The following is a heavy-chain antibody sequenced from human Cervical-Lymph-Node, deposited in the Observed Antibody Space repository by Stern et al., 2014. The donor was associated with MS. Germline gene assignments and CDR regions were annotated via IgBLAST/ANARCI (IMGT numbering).Heavy chain of an antibody. D-gene: IGHD6-6*01. Sequence: QVQLQQSGPGLVKPSQTLSLTCTLSGDSVSSSSAAWNWIRQSPSRGLEWLGRTSSRSKCYNNYLVSEKSRITINPDPSKNPFSLQLTSVTIEATVFYYCAREGSSSFDYWGQGTLVTVPS. CDR1: GDSVSSSSAA. J-gene: IGHJ4*02. V-gene: IGHV6-1*01. CDR2: TSSRSKCYN. CDR3: AREGSSSFDY.